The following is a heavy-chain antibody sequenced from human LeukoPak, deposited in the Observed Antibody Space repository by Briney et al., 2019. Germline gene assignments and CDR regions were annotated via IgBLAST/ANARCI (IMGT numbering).Heavy chain of an antibody. CDR2: IDPSDSYT. CDR3: ARLSYITIFGVVIKRNDAFDI. CDR1: GYSFTSYW. Sequence: GESLRISCKGSGYSFTSYWISWVRQMPGKGLEWMGRIDPSDSYTNYSPSFQGQVTISADKSISTAYLQWSSLKASDTAMYYCARLSYITIFGVVIKRNDAFDIWGQGTMVTVSS. D-gene: IGHD3-3*01. J-gene: IGHJ3*02. V-gene: IGHV5-10-1*04.